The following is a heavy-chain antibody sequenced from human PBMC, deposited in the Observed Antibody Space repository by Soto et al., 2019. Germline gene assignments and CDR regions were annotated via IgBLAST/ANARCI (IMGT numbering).Heavy chain of an antibody. CDR1: GYTFTGYY. CDR2: INPNSGGT. V-gene: IGHV1-2*04. CDR3: ARGRGGSDIVVVVAAMTALDY. Sequence: GASVKVSCKASGYTFTGYYMHWVRQAPGQGLEWMGWINPNSGGTNYAQKFQGWVTLTRDTSISTAYMELSRLRSDDTAVYYCARGRGGSDIVVVVAAMTALDYWGQGTLVTVSS. D-gene: IGHD2-15*01. J-gene: IGHJ4*02.